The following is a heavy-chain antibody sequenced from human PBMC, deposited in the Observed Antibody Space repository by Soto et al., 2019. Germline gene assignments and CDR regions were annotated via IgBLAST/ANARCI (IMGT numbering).Heavy chain of an antibody. CDR2: ISYDGSNK. D-gene: IGHD6-25*01. Sequence: GGSLRLSCAASGFTFSSYGMHWVRQAPGKRLEWVAVISYDGSNKYYADSVKGRFTISRDNSKNTLYLQMNSLRAEDTAVYYCAKDFERRLRTHYYYYYMDVWGKGTTVTVSS. CDR3: AKDFERRLRTHYYYYYMDV. V-gene: IGHV3-30*18. CDR1: GFTFSSYG. J-gene: IGHJ6*03.